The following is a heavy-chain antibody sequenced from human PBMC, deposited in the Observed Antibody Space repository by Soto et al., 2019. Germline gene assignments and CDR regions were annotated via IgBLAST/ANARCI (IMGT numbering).Heavy chain of an antibody. Sequence: EVQLVESGGGLVQPGRSLRLSCAASGFTFDNYAMHWVRQGPGTGLEWVAGITWNGGRIHYADSVKGRFTISRDNTKTSLSLQINSLRAEDTALYFCVRGFYTVDYYFDFWGQGTQVTVSS. CDR1: GFTFDNYA. CDR2: ITWNGGRI. D-gene: IGHD4-4*01. J-gene: IGHJ4*02. CDR3: VRGFYTVDYYFDF. V-gene: IGHV3-9*01.